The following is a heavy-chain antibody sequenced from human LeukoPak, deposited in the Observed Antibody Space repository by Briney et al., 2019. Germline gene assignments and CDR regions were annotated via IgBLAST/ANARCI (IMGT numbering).Heavy chain of an antibody. CDR1: GFTVSRNY. CDR3: AAHSSGYLGWFDP. J-gene: IGHJ5*02. CDR2: IYSGGST. V-gene: IGHV3-66*01. D-gene: IGHD3-22*01. Sequence: PGGSLRLSCAASGFTVSRNYMSWIRQAPGKGLEWVTLIYSGGSTYYADSVKGRFTISRDNSKNTLYVQMNSLRAEDTAVYYCAAHSSGYLGWFDPWGQGTLVIVSS.